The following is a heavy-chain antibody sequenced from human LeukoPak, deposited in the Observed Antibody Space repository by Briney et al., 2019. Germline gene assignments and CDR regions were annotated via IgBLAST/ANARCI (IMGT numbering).Heavy chain of an antibody. CDR3: AKGANTAMVTWYYYYYMDV. CDR1: GFTFSSYG. V-gene: IGHV3-23*01. CDR2: ISGSGGST. J-gene: IGHJ6*03. Sequence: GGSLRLSCAASGFTFSSYGMHWVRQAPGKGLEWVSAISGSGGSTYYADSVKGRFTISRDNSKNTLYLQMNSLRAEDTAVYYCAKGANTAMVTWYYYYYMDVWGKGTTVTVSS. D-gene: IGHD5-18*01.